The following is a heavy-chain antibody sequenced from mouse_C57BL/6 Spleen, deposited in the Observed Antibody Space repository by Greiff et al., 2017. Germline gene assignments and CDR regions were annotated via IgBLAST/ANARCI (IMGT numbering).Heavy chain of an antibody. J-gene: IGHJ2*01. D-gene: IGHD3-1*01. V-gene: IGHV1-64*01. CDR3: ARLRISSGY. CDR2: IHPNSGST. Sequence: QVQLQQPGAELVKPGASVTLSCKASGYTFTSYWMHWVKQRPGQGLEWIGMIHPNSGSTDDNEKFKSKATLTVDKSSSTAYMQLSSLTSEDSAGYYVARLRISSGYWGQGTTLTVSS. CDR1: GYTFTSYW.